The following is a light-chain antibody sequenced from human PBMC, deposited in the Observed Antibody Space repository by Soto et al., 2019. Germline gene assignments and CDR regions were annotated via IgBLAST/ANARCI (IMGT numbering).Light chain of an antibody. V-gene: IGKV1-39*01. CDR1: QSISSY. CDR2: AAS. Sequence: DILMTQSPSSLSSSLGDRVTITCRASQSISSYLNWYQQKPGQAPRLLIYAASRMPSGLPSRFSGSGSGTDFTLTLSRLEPEDFASYGCQQRCSTAQTFGQGTKVEIK. CDR3: QQRCSTAQT. J-gene: IGKJ1*01.